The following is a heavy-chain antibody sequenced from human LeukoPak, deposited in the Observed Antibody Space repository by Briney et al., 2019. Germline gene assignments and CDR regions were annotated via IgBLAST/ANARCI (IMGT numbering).Heavy chain of an antibody. CDR2: INPNSGGT. Sequence: ASVKVSRKASGYTFTGYYMHWVRQAPGQGLEWMGWINPNSGGTNYAQKFQGRVTMTRDTSISTAYMELSRLRSDDTAVYYCARLGRYSSSTWFDPWGQGTLVTVSS. V-gene: IGHV1-2*02. CDR3: ARLGRYSSSTWFDP. D-gene: IGHD6-6*01. J-gene: IGHJ5*02. CDR1: GYTFTGYY.